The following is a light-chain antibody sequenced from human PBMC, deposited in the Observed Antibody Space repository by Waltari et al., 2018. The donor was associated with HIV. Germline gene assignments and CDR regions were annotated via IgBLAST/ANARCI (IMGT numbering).Light chain of an antibody. J-gene: IGKJ2*01. V-gene: IGKV2-28*01. CDR3: MQALQGPYT. Sequence: DIVMTQSPLSLPVTPGEPASISCRSSQSLMHSNGNSYLHWYLQKPGQSPHLVIYLGSNRASGVPGRFGGSGSGTDFTLKISRVEPEDVGTYYCMQALQGPYTFGQGTKLEIK. CDR2: LGS. CDR1: QSLMHSNGNSY.